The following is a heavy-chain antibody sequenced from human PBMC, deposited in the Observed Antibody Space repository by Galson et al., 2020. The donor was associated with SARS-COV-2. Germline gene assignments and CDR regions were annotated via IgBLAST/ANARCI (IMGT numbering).Heavy chain of an antibody. CDR1: GYKFTSYW. Sequence: GESLKISCQGFGYKFTSYWIGWVRLRPGKGLEWMGIIYPGDSDTRYSPSFEGQVTISADRSISTAYLQFRSLQASASAIYYCGRAYWDSNSLVDPQYFDYWGQGAQVTVSS. D-gene: IGHD1-26*01. J-gene: IGHJ4*02. V-gene: IGHV5-51*01. CDR2: IYPGDSDT. CDR3: GRAYWDSNSLVDPQYFDY.